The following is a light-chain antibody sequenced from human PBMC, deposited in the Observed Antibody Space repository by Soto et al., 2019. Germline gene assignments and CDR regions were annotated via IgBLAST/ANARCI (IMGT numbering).Light chain of an antibody. V-gene: IGKV1-39*01. CDR2: AAS. CDR3: QQTYSNFLS. J-gene: IGKJ4*01. Sequence: DIQMAQSPPSLSASLGDRVTITCRASQNINTYLNWYQQRPGKAPNLLIYAASSLQSRVPSRFSGNGSGTEFTLTISSLQPEDFAIYYCQQTYSNFLSFGRGTRWTS. CDR1: QNINTY.